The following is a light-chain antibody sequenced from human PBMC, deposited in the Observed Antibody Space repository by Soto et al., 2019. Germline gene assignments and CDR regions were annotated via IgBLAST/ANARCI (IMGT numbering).Light chain of an antibody. Sequence: DIQLTQSPSFLSASVGDRVTITCRASQGISSYLAWYQQKPGKAPKLLIYAASTLQSGVPPRFSGSGYGTEFTLTIRRLHPEDFATYDCQQLNSDPSPCPFGPGTKVDIK. CDR3: QQLNSDPSPCP. CDR2: AAS. V-gene: IGKV1-9*01. CDR1: QGISSY. J-gene: IGKJ3*01.